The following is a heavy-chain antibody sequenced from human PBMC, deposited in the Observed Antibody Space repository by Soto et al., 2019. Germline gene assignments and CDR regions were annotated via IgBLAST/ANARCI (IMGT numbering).Heavy chain of an antibody. J-gene: IGHJ4*02. CDR1: GFAFNRYA. D-gene: IGHD6-19*01. CDR2: IAYDGSGE. Sequence: QVRLVESGGGVVQPGRSLRLSCSASGFAFNRYAMHWVRQAPGKGLEWMAVIAYDGSGEHYSETVKGRFTISRDNSMDTLYLQMNSLRTEDSAVYYCASGCNNPGYLDSWGLGTLVSVSS. V-gene: IGHV3-30*03. CDR3: ASGCNNPGYLDS.